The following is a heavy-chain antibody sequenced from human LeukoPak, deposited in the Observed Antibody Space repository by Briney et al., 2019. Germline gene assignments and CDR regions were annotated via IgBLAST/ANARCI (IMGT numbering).Heavy chain of an antibody. V-gene: IGHV4-4*08. J-gene: IGHJ4*02. CDR3: AREVVAAAEVDY. Sequence: SETLSLTCTVSGGSISSYYWSWIRQPPGKGLEWIGYIYYSGRTSYNPTLRSRVTISIDSSRNQFSLKLSSVTAADTAVYYCAREVVAAAEVDYWGQGTLVTVSS. D-gene: IGHD6-13*01. CDR2: IYYSGRT. CDR1: GGSISSYY.